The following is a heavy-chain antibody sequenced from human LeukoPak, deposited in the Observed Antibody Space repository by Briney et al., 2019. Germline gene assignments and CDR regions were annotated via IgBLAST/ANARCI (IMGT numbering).Heavy chain of an antibody. D-gene: IGHD6-19*01. Sequence: GGSLRLSCAASGFTFSSYEMNWVRQPPGKGLEWVSYISSSGGTIYYADSVKGRFTISRDNAKNSLYLQMNSLRAEDTAVYYCARGGWQFDCWGQGTLVTVSS. CDR1: GFTFSSYE. CDR2: ISSSGGTI. J-gene: IGHJ4*02. CDR3: ARGGWQFDC. V-gene: IGHV3-48*03.